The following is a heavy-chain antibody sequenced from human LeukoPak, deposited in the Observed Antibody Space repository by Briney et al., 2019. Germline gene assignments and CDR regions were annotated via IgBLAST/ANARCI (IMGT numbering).Heavy chain of an antibody. J-gene: IGHJ4*02. D-gene: IGHD3-3*01. CDR2: ISNDGSYK. CDR3: AKCPSVGVIISGGSYFDY. CDR1: RFTFSSYG. V-gene: IGHV3-30*18. Sequence: HPGRSLRLSCAASRFTFSSYGMHWVRQGPGKGLEWVAIISNDGSYKYYADSVKGRFTISRDNSKNTLYLQMNSLRAEDTAVYYCAKCPSVGVIISGGSYFDYWGQGTLVTVSS.